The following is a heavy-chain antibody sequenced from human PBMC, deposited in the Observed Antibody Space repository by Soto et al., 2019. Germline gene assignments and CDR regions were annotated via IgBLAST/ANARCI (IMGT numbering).Heavy chain of an antibody. CDR2: ISAYNGNT. CDR3: ARGIRAGNYANDAFDI. D-gene: IGHD4-4*01. Sequence: ASVKVSCKASGYTFTSYGISWVRQAPGQGLEWMGWISAYNGNTNYAQKLQGRVTMTTDTSTSTAYMELRSLRSDDTAVYYCARGIRAGNYANDAFDIWGQGTMVTVSS. V-gene: IGHV1-18*01. CDR1: GYTFTSYG. J-gene: IGHJ3*02.